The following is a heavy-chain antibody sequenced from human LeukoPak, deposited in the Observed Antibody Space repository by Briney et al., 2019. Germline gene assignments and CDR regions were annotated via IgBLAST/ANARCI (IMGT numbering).Heavy chain of an antibody. V-gene: IGHV4-34*01. CDR3: AASVVVVAARDY. Sequence: SETLSLTCAVSGGSFSGYYWSWIRQPPGKGLEWIGEINHSGSTNYNPSLKSRVTISVDTSKNQFSLKLSSVTAADTAVYYCAASVVVVAARDYWGQGTLVTVSS. D-gene: IGHD2-15*01. CDR1: GGSFSGYY. CDR2: INHSGST. J-gene: IGHJ4*02.